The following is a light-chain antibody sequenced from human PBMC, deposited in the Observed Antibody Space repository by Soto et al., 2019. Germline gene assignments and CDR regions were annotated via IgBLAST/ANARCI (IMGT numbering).Light chain of an antibody. Sequence: QSVLTQPPSASGSPGQSLTISCTGTSSDVGAHNYVSWYQQNPGKAPKLMLYDVNKRPSGVPDRFSGSKSGNTASLTVSGLQAEDEADYYCSSYAGGNNWVFGGGIKVTVL. CDR1: SSDVGAHNY. J-gene: IGLJ3*02. V-gene: IGLV2-8*01. CDR3: SSYAGGNNWV. CDR2: DVN.